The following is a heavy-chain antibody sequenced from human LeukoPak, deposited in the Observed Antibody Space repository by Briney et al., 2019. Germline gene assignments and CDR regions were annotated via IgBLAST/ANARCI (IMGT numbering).Heavy chain of an antibody. J-gene: IGHJ6*03. CDR3: AREGGATPWVYYYYYMDV. D-gene: IGHD1-26*01. CDR1: GFTFSSYA. Sequence: PGRSLRLSCAASGFTFSSYAMHWVRQATGKGLEWVAVISYDGSNKYYADSVKGRFTISRDNSKNTLYLQMNSLRAEDTAVYYCAREGGATPWVYYYYYMDVWGKGTTVTVSS. CDR2: ISYDGSNK. V-gene: IGHV3-30*04.